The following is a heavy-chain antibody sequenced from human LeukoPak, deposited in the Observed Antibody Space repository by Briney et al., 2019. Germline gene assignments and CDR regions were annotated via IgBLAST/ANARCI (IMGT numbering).Heavy chain of an antibody. Sequence: GGSLRLSCAASGFTFSNAWMSWVRQAPGMGLEWVGRIKSKTDGGTTDYAAPVKGRFTISRDDSKNTLYLQMNSLKTEDTAVYYCTTVWFGELPFDSWGQGTLVTVSS. D-gene: IGHD3-10*01. CDR3: TTVWFGELPFDS. V-gene: IGHV3-15*01. J-gene: IGHJ4*02. CDR1: GFTFSNAW. CDR2: IKSKTDGGTT.